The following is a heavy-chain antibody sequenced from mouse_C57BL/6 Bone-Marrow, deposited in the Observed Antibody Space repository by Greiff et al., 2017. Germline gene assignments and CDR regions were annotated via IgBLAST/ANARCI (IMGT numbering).Heavy chain of an antibody. CDR3: ARSYGPYPMDY. V-gene: IGHV2-2*01. J-gene: IGHJ2*02. D-gene: IGHD1-1*01. CDR2: IWSGGST. CDR1: GFSLTSYG. Sequence: QVQLQQSGPGLVQPSQSLSITCTVSGFSLTSYGVHWVRQSPGQGLEWLGVIWSGGSTDYNAAFISRLIISKDNSNSLVYFKMNSLQADDTAIYYCARSYGPYPMDYWGQGTSLTVSS.